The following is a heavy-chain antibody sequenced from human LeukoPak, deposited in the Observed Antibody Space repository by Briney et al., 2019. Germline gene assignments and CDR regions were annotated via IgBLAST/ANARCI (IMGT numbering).Heavy chain of an antibody. CDR2: ISSGGDTI. D-gene: IGHD3-10*01. CDR1: GFTFKDYY. J-gene: IGHJ2*01. CDR3: AREKGGYYGSGSRFDL. Sequence: GGSLRLSCEASGFTFKDYYTSWIRQAPGKGLEWVSYISSGGDTIKYADSVKGRFTISRDNAKNSLYLQMNSLRAEDTAVYYCAREKGGYYGSGSRFDLWGRGALGTVSS. V-gene: IGHV3-11*01.